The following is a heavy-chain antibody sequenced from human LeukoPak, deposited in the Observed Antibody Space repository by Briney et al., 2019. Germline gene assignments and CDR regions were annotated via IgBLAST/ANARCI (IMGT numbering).Heavy chain of an antibody. CDR1: GYTFTGYY. J-gene: IGHJ3*02. Sequence: GASVKVSCKASGYTFTGYYMHWVRQAHGQGIGWMGWINPNSGGTNYAQKFQGWVTMTRDTSISTAYMELSRPRSDDTAVYYCARGYDSSGYSHDAFDIWGQGTVVTVSS. CDR2: INPNSGGT. D-gene: IGHD3-22*01. V-gene: IGHV1-2*04. CDR3: ARGYDSSGYSHDAFDI.